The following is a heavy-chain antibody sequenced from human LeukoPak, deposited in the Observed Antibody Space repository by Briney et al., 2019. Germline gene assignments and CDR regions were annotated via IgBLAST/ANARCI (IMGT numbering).Heavy chain of an antibody. CDR3: VKESPYGSPRQYYFDY. Sequence: GGSLRLSCAASGFTFSSYAMSWIRQAPGKEPEGVSAISSRADRTYYAESVKGRFTISRDDSKNTVYLNVNSLRADDSAVYYCVKESPYGSPRQYYFDYWGQGTLVTVSS. V-gene: IGHV3-23*01. J-gene: IGHJ4*02. CDR1: GFTFSSYA. CDR2: ISSRADRT. D-gene: IGHD3-10*01.